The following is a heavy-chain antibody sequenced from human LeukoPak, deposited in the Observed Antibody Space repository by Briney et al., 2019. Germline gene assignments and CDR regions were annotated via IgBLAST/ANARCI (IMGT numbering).Heavy chain of an antibody. D-gene: IGHD3-3*02. CDR1: GGSISSSSYY. V-gene: IGHV4-39*02. CDR3: ARDALKRRTGFDY. Sequence: SETLSLTCTVSGGSISSSSYYWGWIRQPPGKGLEWIGSIYYSGSTYYNPSLKSRVTISVDTSKNQFSLKLSSVTAADTAVYYCARDALKRRTGFDYWGQGTLVTVSS. J-gene: IGHJ4*02. CDR2: IYYSGST.